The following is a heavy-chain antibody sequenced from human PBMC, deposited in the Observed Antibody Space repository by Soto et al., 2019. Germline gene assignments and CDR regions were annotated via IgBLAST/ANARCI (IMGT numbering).Heavy chain of an antibody. Sequence: GESLKISCKGSGYTFTSYWIGWVRQMPGKGLEWMGIIYPGDSDTRYSPSFQGQVSISADKSSSTAYLQWSSLKASDTAVYYCARITSAFDPWGQGTLVTVSS. CDR3: ARITSAFDP. CDR2: IYPGDSDT. CDR1: GYTFTSYW. D-gene: IGHD2-2*01. J-gene: IGHJ5*02. V-gene: IGHV5-51*01.